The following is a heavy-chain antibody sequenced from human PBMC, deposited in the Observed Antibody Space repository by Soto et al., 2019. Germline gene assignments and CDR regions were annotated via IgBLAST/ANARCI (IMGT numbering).Heavy chain of an antibody. D-gene: IGHD2-15*01. CDR1: GDSISTVDYF. V-gene: IGHV4-30-4*01. Sequence: QVHLLESGPGLVKPSQTLSLTCSVSGDSISTVDYFWAWIRQPPGQALEYIGYIYKSTTTYYNPSFECRVAISLATSKSQFSLTVTSVTAADTAVYFCARGRYCLTGRCFPNWFDSWGQGTLVTVSS. CDR2: IYKSTTT. J-gene: IGHJ5*01. CDR3: ARGRYCLTGRCFPNWFDS.